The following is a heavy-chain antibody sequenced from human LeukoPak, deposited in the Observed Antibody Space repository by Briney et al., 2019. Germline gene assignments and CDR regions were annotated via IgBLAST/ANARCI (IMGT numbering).Heavy chain of an antibody. V-gene: IGHV4-34*01. CDR2: INHSRST. Sequence: SETLSLACAVYGGSFSGFYWTWIRQPPGKGLEWIGQINHSRSTHYNPSLKSRVTISVDTSKNQFSLKLSSVTAAGTAVYYCARGGAARLHFQNWGQGTLVTVSS. CDR3: ARGGAARLHFQN. CDR1: GGSFSGFY. J-gene: IGHJ1*01. D-gene: IGHD6-6*01.